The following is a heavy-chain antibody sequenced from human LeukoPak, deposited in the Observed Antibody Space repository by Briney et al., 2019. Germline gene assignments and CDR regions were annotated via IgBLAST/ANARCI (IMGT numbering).Heavy chain of an antibody. CDR2: IIPIFVKA. V-gene: IGHV1-69*13. D-gene: IGHD3-3*01. Sequence: GASVKVSCKASGGTFSSYAISWVRQPPGQGLDGMGGIIPIFVKANYAQKFQGRVTITADESTSTAYMELSSLRSEDTAVYYCARVGADFDFWSGYYKRGRWFDPWGQGTLVTVSS. CDR3: ARVGADFDFWSGYYKRGRWFDP. J-gene: IGHJ5*02. CDR1: GGTFSSYA.